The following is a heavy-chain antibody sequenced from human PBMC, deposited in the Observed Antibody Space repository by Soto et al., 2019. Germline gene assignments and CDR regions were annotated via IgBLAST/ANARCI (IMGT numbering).Heavy chain of an antibody. D-gene: IGHD2-2*01. CDR3: AGEGMTSPSIDP. CDR2: IIPIFGTA. Sequence: QVQLGQSGAEVKKPGSSVNVSCKASGGTFSSYAISWVRQAPGQGLEWMGGIIPIFGTANYAQKFQGRVTFTADKSTSTPYMELSSLRSEDTAVYYCAGEGMTSPSIDPWGQGTLVTVSS. CDR1: GGTFSSYA. J-gene: IGHJ5*02. V-gene: IGHV1-69*06.